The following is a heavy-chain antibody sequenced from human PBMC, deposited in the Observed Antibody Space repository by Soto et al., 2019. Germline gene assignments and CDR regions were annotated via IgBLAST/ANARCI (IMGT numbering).Heavy chain of an antibody. J-gene: IGHJ6*02. D-gene: IGHD3-3*01. V-gene: IGHV1-58*01. CDR2: IVVGSGNT. Sequence: SVKVSCKASGYTFTSSAVQWVRQARGQRLEWIGWIVVGSGNTNYAQKFQERVTITRDMSTSTAYMELSSLRSEDTAVYYCAAIPYDFWSGYPLYGMDVWGQGTTVTVSS. CDR3: AAIPYDFWSGYPLYGMDV. CDR1: GYTFTSSA.